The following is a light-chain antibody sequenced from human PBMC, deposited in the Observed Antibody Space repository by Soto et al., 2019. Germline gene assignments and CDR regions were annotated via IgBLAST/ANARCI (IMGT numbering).Light chain of an antibody. Sequence: EIVMTQSPATLSVSPGERATLSCRASQNVGNNLVWYQQKPGQAPRLLIYGASTRAAGIPDRFSGSGSGTEFTLTISGLQSDDFAVYYSQQFNNWPPWTFGQGTKVEIK. CDR3: QQFNNWPPWT. CDR2: GAS. CDR1: QNVGNN. V-gene: IGKV3-15*01. J-gene: IGKJ1*01.